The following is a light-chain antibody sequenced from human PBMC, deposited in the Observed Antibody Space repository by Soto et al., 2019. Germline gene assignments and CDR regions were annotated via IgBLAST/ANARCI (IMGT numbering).Light chain of an antibody. J-gene: IGKJ1*01. Sequence: DIVMTQSPLSLPVTPGEPASISCSSSQSLLQSNGYNYLDWYLQKPGQSPQLLIYFGSYRASGVPGRFSGSESGTDSTLKIRRVEAEDVGVYYCMQSQQSPPTFGQGTKVEI. CDR1: QSLLQSNGYNY. CDR3: MQSQQSPPT. V-gene: IGKV2-28*01. CDR2: FGS.